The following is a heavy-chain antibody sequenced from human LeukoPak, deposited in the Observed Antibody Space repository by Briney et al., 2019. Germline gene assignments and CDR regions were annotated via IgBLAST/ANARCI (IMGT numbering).Heavy chain of an antibody. V-gene: IGHV3-30*02. D-gene: IGHD5-12*01. Sequence: PGGSLRLSCAASGFTFSDSDMHWVRQAPGKGLEWVAFLRYDGSNEYYADSMKGRFTISRDISKNTLYLQMSSLSSEDTALYYCAKAPRGWLRAPTYFESWGQGTLVTVSS. CDR2: LRYDGSNE. CDR1: GFTFSDSD. CDR3: AKAPRGWLRAPTYFES. J-gene: IGHJ4*02.